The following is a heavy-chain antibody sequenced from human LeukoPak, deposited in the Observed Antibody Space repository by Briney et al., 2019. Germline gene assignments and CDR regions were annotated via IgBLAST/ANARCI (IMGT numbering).Heavy chain of an antibody. V-gene: IGHV3-53*01. Sequence: TGRSLRLSCAASGFTVSSNYMSWVRQAPGKGLEWVSVIYTGSSTYYADTVKGRFTISRDTSKNTLYLQMNSLRAEDTAVYYCARDRRPRGSSWHENYWGQGTLVTVSS. CDR1: GFTVSSNY. D-gene: IGHD6-13*01. J-gene: IGHJ4*02. CDR2: IYTGSST. CDR3: ARDRRPRGSSWHENY.